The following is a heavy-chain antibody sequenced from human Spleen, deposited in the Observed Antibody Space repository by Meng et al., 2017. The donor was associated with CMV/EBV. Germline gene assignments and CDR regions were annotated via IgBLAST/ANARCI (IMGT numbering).Heavy chain of an antibody. Sequence: GESLKISCAASGFTFSGYLMAWVRQAPGKGLEWVSTIYTGGSTYYPQSVKGRFTISRDNSKNTLYLQLNSLRAGDTAVYFCATSIATTNTIDYWGQGTLVTVSS. V-gene: IGHV3-23*03. J-gene: IGHJ4*02. D-gene: IGHD6-6*01. CDR1: GFTFSGYL. CDR3: ATSIATTNTIDY. CDR2: IYTGGST.